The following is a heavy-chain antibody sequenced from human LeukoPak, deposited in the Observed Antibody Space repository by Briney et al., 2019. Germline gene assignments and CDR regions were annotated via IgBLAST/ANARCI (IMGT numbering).Heavy chain of an antibody. Sequence: SETLSLTCAVYGVSFSGYYWSWIRQPPGKGLEWIGEINHSGSTNYNPSLKSRVTISVDTSKNQFSLKLSSVTAADTAVYYCARGRGYQLRPLDYWGQGTLVTVSS. CDR2: INHSGST. CDR1: GVSFSGYY. D-gene: IGHD2-2*01. V-gene: IGHV4-34*01. CDR3: ARGRGYQLRPLDY. J-gene: IGHJ4*02.